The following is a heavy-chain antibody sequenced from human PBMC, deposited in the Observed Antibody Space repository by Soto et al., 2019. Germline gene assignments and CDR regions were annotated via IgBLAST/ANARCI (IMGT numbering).Heavy chain of an antibody. CDR3: ARDRKHSSSWYFLWPGDYGMDV. CDR2: ISYDGSNK. D-gene: IGHD6-13*01. V-gene: IGHV3-30-3*01. CDR1: GFTFSSYA. J-gene: IGHJ6*02. Sequence: QVQLVESGGGVVQPGRSLRLSCAASGFTFSSYAMHWVRQAPGKGLEWVAVISYDGSNKYYADSVKGRFTISRDNSKNTLYLQMNSLRAEDTAVYYCARDRKHSSSWYFLWPGDYGMDVWGQGTTVTVSS.